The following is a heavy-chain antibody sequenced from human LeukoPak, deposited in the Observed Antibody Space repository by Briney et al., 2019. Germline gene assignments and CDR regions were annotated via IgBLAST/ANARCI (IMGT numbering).Heavy chain of an antibody. V-gene: IGHV1-8*01. Sequence: ASVKVSCKASGYTFTSYDINWVRQATGQGLEWMGWMNPNSGNTGYAQKFQGRVTMTRNTSISTAYMELSSLRSEDTAVYYCARGFRRGVTMIVVASYYFDYWGQGTLVTVSS. CDR3: ARGFRRGVTMIVVASYYFDY. D-gene: IGHD3-22*01. J-gene: IGHJ4*02. CDR1: GYTFTSYD. CDR2: MNPNSGNT.